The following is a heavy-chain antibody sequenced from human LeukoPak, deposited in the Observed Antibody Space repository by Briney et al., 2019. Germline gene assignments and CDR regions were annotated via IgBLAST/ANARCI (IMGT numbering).Heavy chain of an antibody. V-gene: IGHV3-33*01. CDR3: ASGPYRALDF. Sequence: GGSLRLSCAASGFTSNTHAMHWVRQAPGKGLEWLAIVWYDGVNKYYADSVKGRFTISRDNSENTVSLQMNGLRVEDTALYYCASGPYRALDFWGQGTQVTV. D-gene: IGHD3/OR15-3a*01. J-gene: IGHJ4*02. CDR2: VWYDGVNK. CDR1: GFTSNTHA.